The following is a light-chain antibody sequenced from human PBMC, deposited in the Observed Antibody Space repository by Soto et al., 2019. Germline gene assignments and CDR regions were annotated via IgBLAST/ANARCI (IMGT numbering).Light chain of an antibody. V-gene: IGLV1-44*01. J-gene: IGLJ2*01. Sequence: QSVLTRPPSASGTPGQRVTISCSGSSSNIGSNIVNWYQQLPGTAPKLLIYSNNHRPSGVPDRFSGSKSGTSASLAISGLQSEDEADYYCAAWDDSLNGLWVFGGGTKLTVL. CDR1: SSNIGSNI. CDR2: SNN. CDR3: AAWDDSLNGLWV.